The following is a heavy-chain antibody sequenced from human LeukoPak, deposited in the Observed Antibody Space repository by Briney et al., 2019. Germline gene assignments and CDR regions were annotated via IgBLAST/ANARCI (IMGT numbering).Heavy chain of an antibody. CDR3: ARDVFEPYYFDY. J-gene: IGHJ4*02. Sequence: PSETLSLTCTVSGGSISNSSYYWGWIRQPPGKGLEWIGSLLYSGTTNYNPSLRSRVTMSVDTSKNQFSLNLSSLTAADTAMYYCARDVFEPYYFDYWGQGSLVTVSS. V-gene: IGHV4-39*07. D-gene: IGHD3-10*01. CDR1: GGSISNSSYY. CDR2: LLYSGTT.